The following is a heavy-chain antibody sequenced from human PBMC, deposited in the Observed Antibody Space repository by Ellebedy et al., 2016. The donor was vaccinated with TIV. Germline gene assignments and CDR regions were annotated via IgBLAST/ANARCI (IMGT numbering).Heavy chain of an antibody. CDR2: ISSSGSTK. CDR1: GFTFSRNW. CDR3: ARVVAGYSSSDDY. Sequence: PGGSLRLSCEASGFTFSRNWISWFRLAPGKGLEWVSYISSSGSTKYYSDSVKGRFTISRDNAKTSVYLQMNILRAEDTAVYYCARVVAGYSSSDDYWGQGTLVTVSS. J-gene: IGHJ4*02. D-gene: IGHD6-13*01. V-gene: IGHV3-11*01.